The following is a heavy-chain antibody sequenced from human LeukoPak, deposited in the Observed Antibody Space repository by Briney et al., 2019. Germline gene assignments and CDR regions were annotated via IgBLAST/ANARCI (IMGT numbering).Heavy chain of an antibody. CDR2: VKQDGSEK. CDR1: GFTFSNFW. D-gene: IGHD6-13*01. Sequence: GGSLRLSCAASGFTFSNFWMTWVRQAPGKGLEWVANVKQDGSEKSCVDSVKGRFTISRDNAKSSLYLQMNSLRVEDTAVYYCARGRGDSSSWYFDYWGQGTLVTVSS. CDR3: ARGRGDSSSWYFDY. J-gene: IGHJ4*02. V-gene: IGHV3-7*01.